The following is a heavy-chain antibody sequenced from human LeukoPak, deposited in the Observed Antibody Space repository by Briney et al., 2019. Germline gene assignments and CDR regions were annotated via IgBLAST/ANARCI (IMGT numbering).Heavy chain of an antibody. CDR1: GGSFSGYY. V-gene: IGHV4-34*01. Sequence: SETLSLTCAVYGGSFSGYYWSWIRQPPGKGLEWIGEINHSGSTNYNPSLKSRVTISVDTSKNQFSLKLSSVTAADTAVYYCARGVLRYFDWSRYFQHWGQGTLVTVSS. J-gene: IGHJ1*01. CDR3: ARGVLRYFDWSRYFQH. D-gene: IGHD3-9*01. CDR2: INHSGST.